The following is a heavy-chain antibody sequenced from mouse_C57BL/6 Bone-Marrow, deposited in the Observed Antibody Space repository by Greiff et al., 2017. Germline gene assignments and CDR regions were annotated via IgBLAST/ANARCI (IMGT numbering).Heavy chain of an antibody. D-gene: IGHD2-4*01. J-gene: IGHJ2*01. Sequence: VQLQQSGAELVKPGASVKLSCTASGFNFNDYYMHWVKQRTEQGLEWIGRIDPEDGDTKYAPKFQGKATITADTSSNTAYLQLSSLTSEDAAVYYCVRIYYDYDAVGDYWGQGTTLTVSS. CDR1: GFNFNDYY. V-gene: IGHV14-2*01. CDR2: IDPEDGDT. CDR3: VRIYYDYDAVGDY.